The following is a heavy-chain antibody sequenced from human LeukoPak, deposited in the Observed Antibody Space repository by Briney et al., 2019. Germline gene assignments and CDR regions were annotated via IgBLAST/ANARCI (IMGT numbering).Heavy chain of an antibody. V-gene: IGHV1-46*01. CDR3: ASPPGSSGYYYPY. CDR2: FDPSGGST. D-gene: IGHD3-22*01. J-gene: IGHJ4*02. Sequence: ASVEVSCKASGYTFTSYYMHWVRQAPGQGLEWMGVFDPSGGSTSYAQKFQGRVTITADKSTSTAYMELSSLRSEDTAVYYCASPPGSSGYYYPYWGQGTLVTVSS. CDR1: GYTFTSYY.